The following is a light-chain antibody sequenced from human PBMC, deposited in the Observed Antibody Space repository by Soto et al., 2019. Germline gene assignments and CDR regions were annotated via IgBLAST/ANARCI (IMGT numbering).Light chain of an antibody. CDR1: SSDVGAYNY. V-gene: IGLV2-14*01. J-gene: IGLJ2*01. CDR3: SSYTTSSTVV. Sequence: QSALTQPASGSGSPGQSITISCTGASSDVGAYNYVSWYQQHPGKAPKLMIYEVSNRPAGVSDRFSGSKSGNTASLTISGLQAEDEADYYCSSYTTSSTVVFGGGTKVTVL. CDR2: EVS.